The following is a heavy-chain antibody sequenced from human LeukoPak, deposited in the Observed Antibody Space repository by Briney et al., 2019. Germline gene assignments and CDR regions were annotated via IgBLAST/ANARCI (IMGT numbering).Heavy chain of an antibody. Sequence: PGGSLRLSCAASGFTFSSYAMSWVCQAPGKGLEWVSAISGSGGSTYYADSVKGRFTISRDNSKNTLYLQMNSLRAEDTAVYYCAKVRYCSSTSCPGGMDVWGQGTTVTVSS. CDR3: AKVRYCSSTSCPGGMDV. D-gene: IGHD2-2*01. CDR1: GFTFSSYA. J-gene: IGHJ6*02. V-gene: IGHV3-23*01. CDR2: ISGSGGST.